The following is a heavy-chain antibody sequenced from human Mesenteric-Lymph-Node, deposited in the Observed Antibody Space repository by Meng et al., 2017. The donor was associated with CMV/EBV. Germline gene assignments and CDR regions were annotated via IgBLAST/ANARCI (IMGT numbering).Heavy chain of an antibody. V-gene: IGHV3-53*01. CDR1: GFTVSSNY. Sequence: GESLKISCAASGFTVSSNYMSWVRQAPGKGLEWVSVIYSGGSTYYADSVKGRFTISRDNSKNTLYLQMNSLRAEDTAVYYCARGVVPAAHYEYYYYGMDVWGQGTTVTVSS. D-gene: IGHD2-2*01. CDR3: ARGVVPAAHYEYYYYGMDV. CDR2: IYSGGST. J-gene: IGHJ6*02.